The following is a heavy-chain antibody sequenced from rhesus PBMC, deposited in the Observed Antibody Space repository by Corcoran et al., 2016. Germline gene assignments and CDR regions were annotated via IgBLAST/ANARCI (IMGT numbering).Heavy chain of an antibody. CDR2: IISGGIK. D-gene: IGHD5-12*01. J-gene: IGHJ4*01. V-gene: IGHV3S43*01. CDR1: GFTSGNSD. Sequence: EVQLVESGGGLVQPGGSLRLSCAAPGFTSGNSDLIWIRQVPGKGLGWFSYIISGGIKYYSASVKGPFTISRDNAKNPLYLQMSSLRVEDTAVYYCAKDPYSYSSAYFDYWGQGVLVTVSS. CDR3: AKDPYSYSSAYFDY.